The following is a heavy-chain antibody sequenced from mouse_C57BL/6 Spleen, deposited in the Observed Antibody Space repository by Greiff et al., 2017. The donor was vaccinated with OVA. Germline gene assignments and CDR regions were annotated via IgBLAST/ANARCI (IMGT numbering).Heavy chain of an antibody. CDR1: GYTFTSYW. V-gene: IGHV1-53*01. CDR3: AREGYDVLYYYAMDY. J-gene: IGHJ4*01. D-gene: IGHD2-2*01. Sequence: VQLQQSGTELVKPGASVKLSCKASGYTFTSYWMHWVKQRPGQGLEWIGNINPSNGGTNYNEKFKSKATLTVDKSSSTAYMQLSSLTSEDSAVYYCAREGYDVLYYYAMDYWGQGTSVTVSS. CDR2: INPSNGGT.